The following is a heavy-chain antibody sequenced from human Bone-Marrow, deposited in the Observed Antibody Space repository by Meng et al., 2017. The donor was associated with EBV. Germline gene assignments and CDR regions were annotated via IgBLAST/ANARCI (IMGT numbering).Heavy chain of an antibody. J-gene: IGHJ4*02. Sequence: QVQLVHSGSDLKEPGASVKVFCKTSGYTFTNYAMSWVRQAPGQGLEWMGWINTNTGDPSYAQGFTGRFVFSLDTSVSTAYLQISSLKAKDTAVYYCALGLGVGGSHYYFDQWGQGTLVTVSS. CDR3: ALGLGVGGSHYYFDQ. CDR2: INTNTGDP. D-gene: IGHD6-19*01. CDR1: GYTFTNYA. V-gene: IGHV7-4-1*02.